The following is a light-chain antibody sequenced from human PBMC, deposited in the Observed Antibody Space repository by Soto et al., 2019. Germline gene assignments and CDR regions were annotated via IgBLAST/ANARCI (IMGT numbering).Light chain of an antibody. V-gene: IGKV1-5*03. CDR3: QQYNSDSA. J-gene: IGKJ1*01. CDR2: KAS. CDR1: QSISIW. Sequence: IQMTQSPSTLSASVGDRVTITCRASQSISIWLAWYQQKPGKAPKLLIYKASNLESGVPSRFSGSGSGTEFTLTINRLQPDDSANYYCQQYNSDSAFGQGTKVEIK.